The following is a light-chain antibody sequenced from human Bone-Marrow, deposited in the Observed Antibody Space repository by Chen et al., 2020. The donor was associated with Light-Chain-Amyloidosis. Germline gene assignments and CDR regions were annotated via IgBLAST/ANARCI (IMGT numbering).Light chain of an antibody. V-gene: IGLV2-14*01. CDR2: EVT. J-gene: IGLJ1*01. CDR3: SSYTITNTLV. Sequence: QSALTQPASVSGSPGKSITISCTGTSSDVCGDNHVSWYQQHPAKAPKLMVYEVTNRPSWVPGRFSGSKSDNTASLTISGLQTEDEADYFCSSYTITNTLVFGSGTRVTVL. CDR1: SSDVCGDNH.